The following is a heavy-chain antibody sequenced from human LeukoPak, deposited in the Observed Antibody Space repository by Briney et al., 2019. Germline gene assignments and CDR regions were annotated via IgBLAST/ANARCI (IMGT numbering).Heavy chain of an antibody. CDR3: ARDCSSTSCYRGGFDP. J-gene: IGHJ5*02. CDR2: IKQDGSEK. CDR1: GFTFSSYW. D-gene: IGHD2-2*01. V-gene: IGHV3-7*01. Sequence: GGSLSLSCAASGFTFSSYWMSWVRQAPGKGLEWVANIKQDGSEKYYVDSMKGRFTISRDNAKNSLYLQLNSLRAEDTAVYYCARDCSSTSCYRGGFDPWGQGTLVTVSS.